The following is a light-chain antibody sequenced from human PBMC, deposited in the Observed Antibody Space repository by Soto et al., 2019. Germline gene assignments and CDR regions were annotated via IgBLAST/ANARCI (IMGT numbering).Light chain of an antibody. J-gene: IGKJ5*01. CDR2: AAS. CDR3: QQLFHSPIP. CDR1: QVISSY. V-gene: IGKV1-9*01. Sequence: DIQLTQSPSFLSASVGDRVTITCRASQVISSYLAWYQQNTGKAPKLLIYAASTLESGVPSRFSATVSGTEFSLTITSLQPEDFATYYCQQLFHSPIPFGQGTRVETK.